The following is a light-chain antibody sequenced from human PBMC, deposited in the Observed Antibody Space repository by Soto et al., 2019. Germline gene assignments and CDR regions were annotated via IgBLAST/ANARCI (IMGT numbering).Light chain of an antibody. J-gene: IGKJ4*01. Sequence: DIVMTQSPLSLPVTPGEPASISCRSSQSLLHSNGYNYLDWYLQKPGQTPQLLMYLGSIRASGVPDRFSGSGSGTDFTLKISRVEAEDVGVYYCMQALQNPLAFGGGTKVDIK. CDR2: LGS. CDR3: MQALQNPLA. CDR1: QSLLHSNGYNY. V-gene: IGKV2-28*01.